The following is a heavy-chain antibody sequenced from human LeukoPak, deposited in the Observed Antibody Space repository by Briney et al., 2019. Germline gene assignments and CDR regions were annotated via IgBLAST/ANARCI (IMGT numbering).Heavy chain of an antibody. Sequence: ASVKVSCKASRGIFGTYVISWVRQAPGQGLEWMGGIIPIFGTAHYAQKFQGRPTITADESTSTVYMEMSSLRSEDTAMYYCAKEGDTALVTGYFYLWGRGTLVTVSS. V-gene: IGHV1-69*01. J-gene: IGHJ2*01. CDR3: AKEGDTALVTGYFYL. CDR1: RGIFGTYV. CDR2: IIPIFGTA. D-gene: IGHD5-18*01.